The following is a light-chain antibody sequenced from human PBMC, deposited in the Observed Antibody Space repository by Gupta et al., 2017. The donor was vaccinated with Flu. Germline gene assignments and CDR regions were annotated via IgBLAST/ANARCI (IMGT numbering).Light chain of an antibody. Sequence: EVVLTQSPATLSLSPGERATLSCRASQSISSYLVWYQQKPGQAPRLLVYDASNRATGIPARVSGSGSGTDFTLTISSLEPEDSAIYYCQQRSIWPLTFGGGTKVEIK. V-gene: IGKV3-11*01. CDR3: QQRSIWPLT. J-gene: IGKJ4*01. CDR1: QSISSY. CDR2: DAS.